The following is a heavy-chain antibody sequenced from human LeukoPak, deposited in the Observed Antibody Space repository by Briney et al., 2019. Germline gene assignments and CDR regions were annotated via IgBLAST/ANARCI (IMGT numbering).Heavy chain of an antibody. V-gene: IGHV3-30*03. D-gene: IGHD3-22*01. CDR2: ISYDGSNK. CDR3: ASAYDSRFY. Sequence: GGSLRLSCAASGFTFSSYGMHWVRQAPGKGLEWVAVISYDGSNKYYADSVKGRFTISRDNSKNTLYLQMNSLRAEDTAVYYCASAYDSRFYWGQGTLVTVSS. J-gene: IGHJ4*02. CDR1: GFTFSSYG.